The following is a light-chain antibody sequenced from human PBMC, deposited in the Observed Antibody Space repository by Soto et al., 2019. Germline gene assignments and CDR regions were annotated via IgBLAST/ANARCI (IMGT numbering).Light chain of an antibody. J-gene: IGKJ1*01. CDR1: QRISDT. CDR3: QQYDSWPLT. Sequence: EIVMTQSPATLSVSPGGRATLSCRARQRISDTLAWYQQKPGQAPRPLIYAASRRATGFPARFSGSGSGTDFTLTISSLESEDYSGYYCQQYDSWPLTCGEGTKVEI. CDR2: AAS. V-gene: IGKV3-15*01.